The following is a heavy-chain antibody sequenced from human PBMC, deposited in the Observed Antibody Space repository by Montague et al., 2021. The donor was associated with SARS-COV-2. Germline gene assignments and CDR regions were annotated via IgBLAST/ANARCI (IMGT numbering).Heavy chain of an antibody. CDR2: IRHPGIN. V-gene: IGHV4-4*02. CDR3: ASHPVFQQLYS. J-gene: IGHJ4*02. Sequence: SETLSLTCAVDGHSVVGIHWRSWVEHTPERQLPMFAVIRHPGINNFNPSLRSRVSISLDTSKNQFSLTLNSVTAADTATYFCASHPVFQQLYSWGQGTLVSVSS. D-gene: IGHD6-13*01. CDR1: GHSVVGIHW.